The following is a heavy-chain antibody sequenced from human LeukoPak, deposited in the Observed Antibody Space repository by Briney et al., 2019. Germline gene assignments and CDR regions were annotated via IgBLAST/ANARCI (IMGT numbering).Heavy chain of an antibody. CDR2: IYYSGST. Sequence: PSETLSLTCTVSGGSISSYYWSWIRQPPGKGLEWIGYIYYSGSTNYNPSLKSRVTISVDTSKNQFSLKLSSVTAADTAVYYCARDAVDSSSPDLRDWGQGTLVTVSS. J-gene: IGHJ4*02. V-gene: IGHV4-59*01. CDR1: GGSISSYY. CDR3: ARDAVDSSSPDLRD. D-gene: IGHD6-13*01.